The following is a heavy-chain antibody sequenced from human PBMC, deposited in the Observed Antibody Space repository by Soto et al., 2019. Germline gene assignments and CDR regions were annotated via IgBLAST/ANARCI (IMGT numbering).Heavy chain of an antibody. CDR2: ISGGGGST. D-gene: IGHD1-26*01. Sequence: PGGSLRLSCAASGFTFSNHAMSWVRQAPGKGLEWVSAISGGGGSTYYADSVKGRFTISRDNSKNTLYLQMNSLRAEDTAVYYCAKAPRLLEGELLLYYYYGMDVWGQGTTVTVSS. CDR1: GFTFSNHA. J-gene: IGHJ6*02. V-gene: IGHV3-23*01. CDR3: AKAPRLLEGELLLYYYYGMDV.